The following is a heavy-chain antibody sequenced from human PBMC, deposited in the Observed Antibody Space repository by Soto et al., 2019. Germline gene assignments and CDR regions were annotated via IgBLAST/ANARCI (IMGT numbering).Heavy chain of an antibody. CDR2: IDWDDDK. V-gene: IGHV2-70*01. D-gene: IGHD3-22*01. J-gene: IGHJ3*02. Sequence: VSGPTLVNPTQTLTLTCTFSGFSLSTSGMCVSWIRQPPVKALEWLALIDWDDDKYYSTSLNTRLTISKDTSKNQVVLTMTNMDPVDTATYYCARFTYYYDSSGRHDAFDIWGQGTMVTVSS. CDR3: ARFTYYYDSSGRHDAFDI. CDR1: GFSLSTSGMC.